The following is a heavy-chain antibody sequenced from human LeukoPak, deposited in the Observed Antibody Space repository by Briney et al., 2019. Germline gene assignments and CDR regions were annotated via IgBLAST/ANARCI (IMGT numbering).Heavy chain of an antibody. Sequence: QPGGSLRLSCAASGFTFSSYGMHWVRQAPGKGLEWVAFIRYDGSNKYYADSVKGRFTISRDNSKNTLYLQMNSLRAEDTAVYYCARDPRRSAYYYDSSGYYGEGGQGTLVTVSS. CDR2: IRYDGSNK. V-gene: IGHV3-30*02. J-gene: IGHJ4*02. CDR1: GFTFSSYG. CDR3: ARDPRRSAYYYDSSGYYGE. D-gene: IGHD3-22*01.